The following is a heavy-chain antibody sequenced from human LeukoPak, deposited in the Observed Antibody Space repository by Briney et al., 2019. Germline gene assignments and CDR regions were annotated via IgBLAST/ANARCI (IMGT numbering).Heavy chain of an antibody. V-gene: IGHV3-7*01. D-gene: IGHD3-16*01. J-gene: IGHJ4*02. CDR1: GFSFNNDW. Sequence: QPGGSLRLSCATSGFSFNNDWMDWVRQAPGKGLEWVANINQDGSEKNCLDSVKGRFTISRDNAQNSLYLQMNGLRVEDTAVYYCTRRLDEWGQGTLDTVSS. CDR3: TRRLDE. CDR2: INQDGSEK.